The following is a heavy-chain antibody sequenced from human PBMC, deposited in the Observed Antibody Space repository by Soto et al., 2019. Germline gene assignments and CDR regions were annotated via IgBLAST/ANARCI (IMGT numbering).Heavy chain of an antibody. V-gene: IGHV1-2*04. Sequence: GASVKVSCKASGYTFTGYYMHWVRQAPGQGLEWMGWINPNSGGTNYAQKFQGWVTMTRDTSISTAYMELSRLRSDDTAVYYCARGTKTTDRTPDFDYWGQGTLVTVS. J-gene: IGHJ4*02. CDR1: GYTFTGYY. CDR2: INPNSGGT. D-gene: IGHD1-7*01. CDR3: ARGTKTTDRTPDFDY.